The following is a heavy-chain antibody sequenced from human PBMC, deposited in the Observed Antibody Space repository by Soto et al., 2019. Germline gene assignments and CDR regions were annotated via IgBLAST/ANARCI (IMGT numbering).Heavy chain of an antibody. D-gene: IGHD1-1*01. CDR3: TTDADGNSHNSFDM. Sequence: GVLRLCCKAYGFTFGDYAMSWFRQAPGKGLEWVGFIRSKPYGGTTQYAASVKGRFTISRDDSKSIAYLQMNSLKTEDTAVYYCTTDADGNSHNSFDMWGQGTMVTVSS. CDR2: IRSKPYGGTT. V-gene: IGHV3-49*03. J-gene: IGHJ3*02. CDR1: GFTFGDYA.